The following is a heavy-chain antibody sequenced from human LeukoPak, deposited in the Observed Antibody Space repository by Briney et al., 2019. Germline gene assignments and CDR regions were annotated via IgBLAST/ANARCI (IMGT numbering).Heavy chain of an antibody. J-gene: IGHJ6*02. CDR1: GFTFISYA. CDR2: ISYDGSNK. D-gene: IGHD2-15*01. V-gene: IGHV3-30*18. CDR3: AKDFRYEYCNGGNCYYYYGMDV. Sequence: GGSLRRSCAASGFTFISYAMHWVPQAPAKGLEWGAVISYDGSNKYYGGSVKGRFTISRDNSKNTLYLQMNSLRAEDTAVYYCAKDFRYEYCNGGNCYYYYGMDVWGQGTTVTVSS.